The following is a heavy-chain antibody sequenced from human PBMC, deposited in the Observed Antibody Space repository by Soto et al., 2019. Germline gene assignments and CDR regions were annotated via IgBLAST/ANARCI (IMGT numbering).Heavy chain of an antibody. CDR2: FDPEDGET. CDR3: ATGRFVYGYDGMDV. J-gene: IGHJ6*02. Sequence: ASVKVSCKVSGYTLTELSMHWVRQAPGKGLEWMGGFDPEDGETIYAQKFQGRVTMTEDTSTDTAYMELSSLRSEDTAVYYCATGRFVYGYDGMDVWGQGTTVTVSS. CDR1: GYTLTELS. D-gene: IGHD3-10*01. V-gene: IGHV1-24*01.